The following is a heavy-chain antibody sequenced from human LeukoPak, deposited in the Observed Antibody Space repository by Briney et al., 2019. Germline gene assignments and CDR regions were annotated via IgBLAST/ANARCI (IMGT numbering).Heavy chain of an antibody. D-gene: IGHD3-22*01. J-gene: IGHJ6*03. Sequence: SVKVSCKASGGTFRSYAISWVRRAPGQGLEWMGGITPIFGTANYAQKFQGRVTITTDDSTSTAYMELSSLSSEDTAVYYCARGGSRYYDSSGYPDPYYYYMDVWGKGTTVTVSS. V-gene: IGHV1-69*05. CDR3: ARGGSRYYDSSGYPDPYYYYMDV. CDR2: ITPIFGTA. CDR1: GGTFRSYA.